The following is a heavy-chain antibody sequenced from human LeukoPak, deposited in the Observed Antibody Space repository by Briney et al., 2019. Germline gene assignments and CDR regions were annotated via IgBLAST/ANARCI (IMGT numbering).Heavy chain of an antibody. J-gene: IGHJ5*02. CDR1: GYNFTGYY. Sequence: GASVKVSCKASGYNFTGYYMHWVRQAPGQGLEWMGWINPNSGGTNYAQKFQGRVTMTRDTSISTAYMELSRLRSDDTAVYYCARDESSSWYWFGPWGQGTLVTVSS. CDR2: INPNSGGT. D-gene: IGHD6-13*01. V-gene: IGHV1-2*02. CDR3: ARDESSSWYWFGP.